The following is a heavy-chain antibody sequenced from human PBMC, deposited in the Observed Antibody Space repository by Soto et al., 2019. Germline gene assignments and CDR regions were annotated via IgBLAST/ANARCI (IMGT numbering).Heavy chain of an antibody. Sequence: PSETLSLTCAVYGGSFSGFSWNWIRQPPGKGLEWIGEINHSGTSNYNPSLKSRVTMLPDTSKNHFSLKLTSVTAADTAVYYCASVAQSRQPLSGPSYYYGMDVWGQGTTVTVSS. CDR1: GGSFSGFS. CDR3: ASVAQSRQPLSGPSYYYGMDV. D-gene: IGHD3-3*01. V-gene: IGHV4-34*01. J-gene: IGHJ6*02. CDR2: INHSGTS.